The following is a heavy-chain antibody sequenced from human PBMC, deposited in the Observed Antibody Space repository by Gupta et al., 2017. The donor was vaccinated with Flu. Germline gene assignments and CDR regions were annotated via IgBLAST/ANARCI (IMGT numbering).Heavy chain of an antibody. CDR1: EYIFTGDF. V-gene: IGHV1-2*06. CDR2: INPASCVT. D-gene: IGHD1-26*01. J-gene: IGHJ6*03. CDR3: ARGRVGSTFSGFYMDV. Sequence: QVQLVTSGADVTQPGASVKVSCKASEYIFTGDFMHWSRQAPGQGLDWMGRINPASCVTKYAQTLLGRVTMTSDTSISTAYMELSSLRSDDTAVYYCARGRVGSTFSGFYMDVWGKGTTVVVSS.